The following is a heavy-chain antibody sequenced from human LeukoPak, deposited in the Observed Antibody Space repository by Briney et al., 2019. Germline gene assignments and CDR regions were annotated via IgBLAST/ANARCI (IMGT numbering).Heavy chain of an antibody. J-gene: IGHJ6*02. D-gene: IGHD3-16*01. CDR2: ISYDGSFK. V-gene: IGHV3-30*03. Sequence: GRSLRLSCAASGFTFSSFGIHWARQAPGKGLEWVAFISYDGSFKFYADSVKGRFTISRDNSKNTLSLQTNSLRAEDTAVYYCARPIITFGGVRYGMDVWGQGTTVTVSS. CDR3: ARPIITFGGVRYGMDV. CDR1: GFTFSSFG.